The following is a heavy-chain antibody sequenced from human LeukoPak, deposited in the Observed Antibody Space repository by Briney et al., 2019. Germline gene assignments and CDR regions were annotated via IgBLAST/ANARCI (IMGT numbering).Heavy chain of an antibody. D-gene: IGHD6-13*01. CDR1: GYTLTELS. CDR2: FDPEDGET. J-gene: IGHJ4*02. CDR3: ATLRSGIDEDGALSVY. Sequence: SVKVSCKVSGYTLTELSMHGVRQAPGKGRECMGGFDPEDGETIYAQKFQGRVTMTEDTSTDTAYMELSSVRSEDKAVYYCATLRSGIDEDGALSVYWGQGTLVTVSS. V-gene: IGHV1-24*01.